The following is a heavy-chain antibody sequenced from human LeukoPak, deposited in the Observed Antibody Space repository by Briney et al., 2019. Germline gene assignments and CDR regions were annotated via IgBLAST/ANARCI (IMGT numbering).Heavy chain of an antibody. CDR3: ARLTWAPRYFDL. J-gene: IGHJ2*01. CDR2: ILHSGDT. Sequence: PSGTLSLTCGVSGGSIGTLHWWSWVRQSPEKGLEWIGDILHSGDTNYNPSLKSRVALSVGTSKNQFSLQMTSVTVADTAIYHCARLTWAPRYFDLWGRGTLVTVSS. CDR1: GGSIGTLHW. D-gene: IGHD7-27*01. V-gene: IGHV4-4*02.